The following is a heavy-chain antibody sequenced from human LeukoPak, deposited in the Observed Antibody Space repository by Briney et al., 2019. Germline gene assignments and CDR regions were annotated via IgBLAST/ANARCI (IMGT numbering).Heavy chain of an antibody. J-gene: IGHJ1*01. Sequence: PGGSLRLSCAASGFTFSSYAMSWVRQAPGKGLEWVGRIKSKTDGGTTDYAAPVKGRFTISRDDSKNTLYLQMNSLRAEDTAVYYCARTTYSSNWGQGTLVTVSS. CDR2: IKSKTDGGTT. D-gene: IGHD6-13*01. CDR1: GFTFSSYA. V-gene: IGHV3-15*01. CDR3: ARTTYSSN.